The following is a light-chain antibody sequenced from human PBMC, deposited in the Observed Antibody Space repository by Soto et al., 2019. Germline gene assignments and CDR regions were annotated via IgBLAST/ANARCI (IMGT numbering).Light chain of an antibody. J-gene: IGLJ1*01. CDR2: EVT. CDR1: SGDVGGYDY. Sequence: QSALTPPASVSGSPGQSIAISCTGTSGDVGGYDYVSWYQQHPDKAPKLMIYEVTKRPSWVSNRFSGSKSGNTASLTISGLQPEDEADYYCSSHTSGSTRVFGSGTKVTVL. CDR3: SSHTSGSTRV. V-gene: IGLV2-14*01.